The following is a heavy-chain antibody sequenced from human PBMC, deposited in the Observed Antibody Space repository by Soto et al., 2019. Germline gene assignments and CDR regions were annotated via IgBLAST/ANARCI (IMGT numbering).Heavy chain of an antibody. CDR3: ARGEVWFGELLPAPYYYYGIDV. CDR1: GGTFSSYA. CDR2: IIPIFGTA. J-gene: IGHJ6*02. D-gene: IGHD3-10*01. V-gene: IGHV1-69*06. Sequence: QVQLVQSGAEVKKPGSSVKVSCKASGGTFSSYAISWVRQAPGQGLEWMGGIIPIFGTANYAQKFQGRVTITADKSTSTAYMELSSLRSEDTAVYYCARGEVWFGELLPAPYYYYGIDVWGQGTTVTVSS.